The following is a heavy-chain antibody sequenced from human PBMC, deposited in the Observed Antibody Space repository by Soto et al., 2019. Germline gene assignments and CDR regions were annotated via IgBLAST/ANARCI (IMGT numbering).Heavy chain of an antibody. CDR1: GYTFTSYG. CDR2: ISAYNGNT. CDR3: ARGVGASYYFDY. V-gene: IGHV1-18*01. J-gene: IGHJ4*02. Sequence: QVQLVQSGAEVNKPGASVKVSCKASGYTFTSYGISWVRQAPGQGVEWMGWISAYNGNTNYAQMLQGRATTTTDTSTRTEYMELRSLRSDDTAVYYCARGVGASYYFDYWGQGTLVTVSS. D-gene: IGHD1-26*01.